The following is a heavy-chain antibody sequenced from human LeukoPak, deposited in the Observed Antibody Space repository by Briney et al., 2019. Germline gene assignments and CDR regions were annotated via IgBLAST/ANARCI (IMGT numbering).Heavy chain of an antibody. V-gene: IGHV1-8*01. CDR3: ARGGNYGDFPDY. J-gene: IGHJ4*02. Sequence: GASVTVTFKASGYTFTSYDINWVRQATGQGLEWMGWMNPNSGNTGYAQKFQGRVTMTRNTSISTAYMELSSLRSEDTAVYYCARGGNYGDFPDYWGQGTLVTVSS. D-gene: IGHD4-17*01. CDR1: GYTFTSYD. CDR2: MNPNSGNT.